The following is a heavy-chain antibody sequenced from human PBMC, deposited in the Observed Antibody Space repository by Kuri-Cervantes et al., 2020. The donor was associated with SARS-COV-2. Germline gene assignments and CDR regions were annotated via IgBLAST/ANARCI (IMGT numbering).Heavy chain of an antibody. V-gene: IGHV4-39*07. CDR2: IYYSGST. CDR1: GGSISSSSYY. J-gene: IGHJ6*02. Sequence: SETLSLTCTVSGGSISSSSYYWGWIRQPPGKGLEWIGSIYYSGSTYYNPSLKSRVTISVDTSKNQFSLKLSSVTAADTAVYYCASGELLGPGPLTPRFGYYGMDVWGQGTTVTVSS. D-gene: IGHD3-10*01. CDR3: ASGELLGPGPLTPRFGYYGMDV.